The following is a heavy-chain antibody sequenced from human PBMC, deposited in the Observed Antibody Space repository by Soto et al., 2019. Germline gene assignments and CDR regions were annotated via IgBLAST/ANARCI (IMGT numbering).Heavy chain of an antibody. V-gene: IGHV3-21*05. J-gene: IGHJ4*02. Sequence: VQLVESGGGVVQPGRSLRLSCAASGFTFSSYGMHWVRQAPGKGLEWVSYISSSSSYTNYADSVKGRFTISRDNAKNSLYLQMNSLRAEDTAVYYCARDAQLYSSGWYVSLGFDYWGQGTLVTVSS. CDR2: ISSSSSYT. CDR3: ARDAQLYSSGWYVSLGFDY. CDR1: GFTFSSYG. D-gene: IGHD6-19*01.